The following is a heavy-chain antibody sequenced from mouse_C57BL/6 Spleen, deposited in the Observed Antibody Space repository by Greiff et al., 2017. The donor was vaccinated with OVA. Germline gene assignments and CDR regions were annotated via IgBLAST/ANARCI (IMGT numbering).Heavy chain of an antibody. V-gene: IGHV2-9-1*01. Sequence: VKLVESGPGLVAPSQSLSITCTVSGFSLTSYAISWVRQPPGKGLEWLGVIWAGGGTNYNSALKSRLSISKDNSKSQVFLKMNSLQTDDTARYYCARVYDGYYDAMDYWGPGTSVTVSS. J-gene: IGHJ4*01. CDR2: IWAGGGT. CDR1: GFSLTSYA. CDR3: ARVYDGYYDAMDY. D-gene: IGHD2-3*01.